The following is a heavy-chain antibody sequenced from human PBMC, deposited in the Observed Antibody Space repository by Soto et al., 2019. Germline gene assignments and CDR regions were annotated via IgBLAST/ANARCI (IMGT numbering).Heavy chain of an antibody. CDR2: IYPFYSDT. Sequence: PGESLKISCKGSGYSFTSYWIFWVRQMPVKGLEFMGIIYPFYSDTRYSPSFQGHVTISSYNSISTSYLQLISLKASDTAMYYCASNHYYYYGMDVWGQGTTVTVSS. CDR1: GYSFTSYW. J-gene: IGHJ6*02. CDR3: ASNHYYYYGMDV. V-gene: IGHV5-51*01.